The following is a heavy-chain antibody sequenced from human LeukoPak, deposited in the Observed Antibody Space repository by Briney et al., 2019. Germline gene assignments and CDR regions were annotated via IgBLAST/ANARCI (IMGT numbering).Heavy chain of an antibody. V-gene: IGHV1-8*01. Sequence: ASVKVSCKASGYTFTSYDINWVRQATGQGLEWMGWMNPNSGNTGYAQKFQGRVTMTRNTSISTAYMEPSSLRSEDTAVYYCASSGYCSSTSCYSAYGMDVWGQGTTVTVSS. CDR1: GYTFTSYD. CDR2: MNPNSGNT. CDR3: ASSGYCSSTSCYSAYGMDV. J-gene: IGHJ6*02. D-gene: IGHD2-2*01.